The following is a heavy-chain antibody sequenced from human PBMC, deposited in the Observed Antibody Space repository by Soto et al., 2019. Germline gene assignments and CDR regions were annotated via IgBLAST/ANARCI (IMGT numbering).Heavy chain of an antibody. J-gene: IGHJ4*02. CDR2: IYSGGST. CDR1: GFTVSSNY. V-gene: IGHV3-53*04. CDR3: ASKGASSCYPFDY. Sequence: GGSLRLSCAASGFTVSSNYMSWVRQAPGKGLEWVSDIYSGGSTYYADSVKGRFTISRHNSKNKLHLQMNSLRAEDTAVYYCASKGASSCYPFDYWGQGTLVTVSS. D-gene: IGHD6-13*01.